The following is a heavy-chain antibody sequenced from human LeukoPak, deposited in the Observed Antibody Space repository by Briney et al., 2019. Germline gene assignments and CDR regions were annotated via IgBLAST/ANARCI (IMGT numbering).Heavy chain of an antibody. V-gene: IGHV4-30-4*07. D-gene: IGHD3-3*01. CDR2: IYCGGST. CDR1: GGSISSGGYS. Sequence: SETLSLTCTASGGSISSGGYSWSWIRQPPGKGLEWIGYIYCGGSTYYNPSLNSRVTISVDTSKNQFSLKLSSVTAADTAVYYCARADYDFWSGYYYWGQGTLVTVSS. J-gene: IGHJ4*02. CDR3: ARADYDFWSGYYY.